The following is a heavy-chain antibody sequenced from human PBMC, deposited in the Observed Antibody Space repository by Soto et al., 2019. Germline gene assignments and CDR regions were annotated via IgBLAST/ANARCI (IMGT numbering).Heavy chain of an antibody. CDR2: ISSSGSTI. J-gene: IGHJ4*02. CDR1: GFTFSSYE. Sequence: GSLRLSCAASGFTFSSYEMNWVRQAPGKGLEWVSYISSSGSTIYYADSVKGRFTISRDNAKNSLYLQMNSLRAEDTAVYYCARVPAMYSSSYYFDYWGQGTLVTVSS. CDR3: ARVPAMYSSSYYFDY. V-gene: IGHV3-48*03. D-gene: IGHD6-6*01.